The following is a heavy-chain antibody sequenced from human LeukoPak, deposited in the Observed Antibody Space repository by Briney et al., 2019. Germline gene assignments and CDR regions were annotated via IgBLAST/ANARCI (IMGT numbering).Heavy chain of an antibody. CDR2: ISSSRRTM. Sequence: GGSLRLSCAASGFTFSRYSMNWVRQAPGKGLEWVPYISSSRRTMSYADSVKGRFTISRDNGKNSLYLQMNRLREEDTALYYCAKERWQDGLDYWGQGTLVTVSS. J-gene: IGHJ4*02. CDR3: AKERWQDGLDY. CDR1: GFTFSRYS. V-gene: IGHV3-48*02. D-gene: IGHD2-15*01.